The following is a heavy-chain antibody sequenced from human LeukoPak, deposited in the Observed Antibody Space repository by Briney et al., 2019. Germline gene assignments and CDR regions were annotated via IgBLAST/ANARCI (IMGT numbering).Heavy chain of an antibody. CDR3: ARRYSYYYYGMDV. CDR2: IYYSGST. CDR1: GDSISSYY. V-gene: IGHV4-59*08. J-gene: IGHJ6*02. Sequence: SETLSLTCTVSGDSISSYYWSWVRQPPGKGLEWIGYIYYSGSTNYNPSLKSRVTISVDTSKNQFSLKLSSVTAADTAVYYCARRYSYYYYGMDVWGQGTTVTVSS. D-gene: IGHD1-1*01.